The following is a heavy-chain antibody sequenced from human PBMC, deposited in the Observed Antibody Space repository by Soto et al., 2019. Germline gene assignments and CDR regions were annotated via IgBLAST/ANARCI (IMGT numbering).Heavy chain of an antibody. CDR3: AKDLGY. V-gene: IGHV3-30*18. D-gene: IGHD3-16*01. Sequence: GGSLRLSCAASGFTFSSYGMHWVRQAPGKGLEWVAVISYDGSNKYYADSVKGRFTISRDNSKNTLYLQMNSLRAEDTAVYYCAKDLGYWGQGTLVTVSS. CDR2: ISYDGSNK. J-gene: IGHJ4*02. CDR1: GFTFSSYG.